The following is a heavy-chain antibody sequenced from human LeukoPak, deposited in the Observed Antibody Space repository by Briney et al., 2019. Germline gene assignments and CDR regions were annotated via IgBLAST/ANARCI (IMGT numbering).Heavy chain of an antibody. CDR1: GGSFSSYY. Sequence: PSETLSLTCTVYGGSFSSYYWGWIRQPPGKGLEWIGCNYYSGSNYYNPSLKSRVTISVDTSKNQFSLKLSSVTAADTAVYYCARDGYYDYVWGSLDYWGQGTLVTVSS. D-gene: IGHD3-16*01. CDR3: ARDGYYDYVWGSLDY. V-gene: IGHV4-39*07. J-gene: IGHJ4*02. CDR2: NYYSGSN.